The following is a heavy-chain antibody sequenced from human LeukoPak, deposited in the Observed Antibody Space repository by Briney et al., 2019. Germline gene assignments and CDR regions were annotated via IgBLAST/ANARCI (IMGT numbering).Heavy chain of an antibody. J-gene: IGHJ4*02. V-gene: IGHV3-30*02. Sequence: DSVKGRLTISRDNSKNTLYLQMNSLRGEDTALYYCAKDKIWGEDYFDHWGQGILVTVSS. D-gene: IGHD3-16*01. CDR3: AKDKIWGEDYFDH.